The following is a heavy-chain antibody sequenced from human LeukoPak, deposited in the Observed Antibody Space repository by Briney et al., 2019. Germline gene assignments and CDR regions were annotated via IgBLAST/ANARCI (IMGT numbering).Heavy chain of an antibody. Sequence: GGSLSLSCAASGFTFDDYAMHWVRQAPGKGLEWVSPISWDGGSTYYADSVKGRFTISRDNSKNSLYLQMNSLRAEDTALYYCAKGLASSWYGAFDIWGQGTMVTVSS. CDR1: GFTFDDYA. V-gene: IGHV3-43D*03. CDR2: ISWDGGST. J-gene: IGHJ3*02. D-gene: IGHD6-13*01. CDR3: AKGLASSWYGAFDI.